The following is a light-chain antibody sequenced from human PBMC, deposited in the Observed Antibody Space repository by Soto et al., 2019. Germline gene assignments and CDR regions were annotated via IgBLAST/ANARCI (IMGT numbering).Light chain of an antibody. J-gene: IGLJ1*01. CDR1: SSDVGGYNY. Sequence: QSALTQPASVSGSPGQSITISCTGTSSDVGGYNYVSWYQQHPGKAPKLMIYDVTDRPSGVSNRFSGSKSGNTASLTISGLQAEDEADYYCSSYTSIITLVFGTGTKLTVL. CDR3: SSYTSIITLV. V-gene: IGLV2-14*01. CDR2: DVT.